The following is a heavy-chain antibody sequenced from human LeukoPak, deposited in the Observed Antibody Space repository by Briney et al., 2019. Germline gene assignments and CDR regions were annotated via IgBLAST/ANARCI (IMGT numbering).Heavy chain of an antibody. CDR3: AKDLGFYSSYGVDY. J-gene: IGHJ4*02. CDR2: ISANSGTP. CDR1: GFTFSDSG. Sequence: GGSLRLSCAASGFTFSDSGMNWVRQAPGKGLEWVSGISANSGTPSYADSVKGRFAVSRDNSKNTLFLQMSILRAEDTAVYYCAKDLGFYSSYGVDYWGQGTLVTVSS. D-gene: IGHD4-11*01. V-gene: IGHV3-23*01.